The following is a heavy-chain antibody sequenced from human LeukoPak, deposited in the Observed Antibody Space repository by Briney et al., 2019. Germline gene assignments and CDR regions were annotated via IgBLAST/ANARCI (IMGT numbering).Heavy chain of an antibody. D-gene: IGHD2-15*01. CDR3: VAYCSGGSCYHYYYYGMGV. J-gene: IGHJ6*02. CDR1: GGSISSSSYY. CDR2: IYYSGST. V-gene: IGHV4-39*01. Sequence: SETLSLTCTVSGGSISSSSYYWGWIRQPPGKGLEWIGSIYYSGSTYYNPSLKSRVTISVDTSKNQFSLKLSSVTAADTAVYYCVAYCSGGSCYHYYYYGMGVWGQGTTVTVSS.